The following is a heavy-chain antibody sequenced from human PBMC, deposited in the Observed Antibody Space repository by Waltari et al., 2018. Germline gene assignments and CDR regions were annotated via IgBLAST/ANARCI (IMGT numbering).Heavy chain of an antibody. CDR3: ARDKTPVDY. D-gene: IGHD2-15*01. CDR2: ISGISRTI. Sequence: EVQLVESGGGLVQPWGSLRLSCAASGFIFSTYSMNWCRQAPGKVLEWLSYISGISRTIYYAGSWKCRFTISRDNAKNSLYLHMNSLRAEDTAIYYCARDKTPVDYRGQGTLVTVSS. CDR1: GFIFSTYS. J-gene: IGHJ4*02. V-gene: IGHV3-48*04.